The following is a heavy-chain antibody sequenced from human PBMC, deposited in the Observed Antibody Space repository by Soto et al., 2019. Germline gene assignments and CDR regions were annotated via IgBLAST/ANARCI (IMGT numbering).Heavy chain of an antibody. V-gene: IGHV1-18*01. Sequence: QVRLVQSGAEVRKPGASVKVSCKHSGYTFTSHGISWVRQAPGQGLEWMGWISSVTGGTNYAQNVQGRANRTIDTSTTPAYMELRTLTSDDTAVYYWARDISYGSGTAYGYWGQGTLVTVSS. CDR2: ISSVTGGT. CDR1: GYTFTSHG. CDR3: ARDISYGSGTAYGY. D-gene: IGHD3-10*01. J-gene: IGHJ4*02.